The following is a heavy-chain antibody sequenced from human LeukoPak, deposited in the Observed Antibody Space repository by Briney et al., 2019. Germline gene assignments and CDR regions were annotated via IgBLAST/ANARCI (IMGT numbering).Heavy chain of an antibody. J-gene: IGHJ4*02. D-gene: IGHD3-22*01. Sequence: PGGSLRLSCAASGFTFSSYWMSWVRQAPGEGLEWVANIKQDGSEKYYVDSVKGRFTISRDNAKNSLYLQMNSLRAEDTAVYYCAKERSGDSSGIPYYFDYWGQGTLVTVPS. V-gene: IGHV3-7*03. CDR1: GFTFSSYW. CDR3: AKERSGDSSGIPYYFDY. CDR2: IKQDGSEK.